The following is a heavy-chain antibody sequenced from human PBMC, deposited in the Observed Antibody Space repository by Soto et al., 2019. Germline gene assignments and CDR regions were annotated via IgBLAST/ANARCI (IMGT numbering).Heavy chain of an antibody. Sequence: PGGSLRLSCAASGFTFSSYAMHWVRQAPGKGLEWVAVISYDGSNKYYADSVKGRFTISRDNSKNTLYLQMNSLRAEDTAVYYCARDSGGETIFGVVIILYYGMDVWGQGTTVTVSS. V-gene: IGHV3-30-3*01. J-gene: IGHJ6*02. CDR1: GFTFSSYA. D-gene: IGHD3-3*01. CDR2: ISYDGSNK. CDR3: ARDSGGETIFGVVIILYYGMDV.